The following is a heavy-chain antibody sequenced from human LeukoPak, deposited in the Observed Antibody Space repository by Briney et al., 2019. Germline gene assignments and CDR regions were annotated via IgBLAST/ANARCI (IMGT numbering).Heavy chain of an antibody. CDR1: GYTFTSYG. CDR3: ARDSPRPDYDFWSGSNWFDP. D-gene: IGHD3-3*01. J-gene: IGHJ5*02. CDR2: ISAYNGNT. V-gene: IGHV1-18*01. Sequence: ASVKVSCKASGYTFTSYGISWVRQAPGRGLEWMGWISAYNGNTNYAQKLQGRVTMTTDTSTSTAYMELRSLRSDDTAVYYCARDSPRPDYDFWSGSNWFDPWGQGTLVTVSS.